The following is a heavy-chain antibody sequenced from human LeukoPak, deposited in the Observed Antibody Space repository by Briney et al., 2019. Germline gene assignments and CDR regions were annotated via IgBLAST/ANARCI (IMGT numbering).Heavy chain of an antibody. CDR3: AKATNYDFWSGYPGGLDY. V-gene: IGHV3-23*01. Sequence: GGSLGLSCAASGFTFSSYAMSWVRQAPGKGLEWVSAISGSGGSTYYADSVKGRFTISRDNSKNTLYLQMNSLRAEDTAVYYCAKATNYDFWSGYPGGLDYWGQGTLVTVSS. D-gene: IGHD3-3*01. CDR1: GFTFSSYA. CDR2: ISGSGGST. J-gene: IGHJ4*02.